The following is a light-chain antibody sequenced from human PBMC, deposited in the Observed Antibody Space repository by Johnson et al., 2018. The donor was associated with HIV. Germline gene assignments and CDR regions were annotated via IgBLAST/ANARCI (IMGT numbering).Light chain of an antibody. Sequence: QAVLTQPPSVSAAPGQKVTISCSGSSSNIGNNYVSWYQQLPGTAPKLLIYENNKRPSRIPARFSGSKSGPSATLGITGLWPEDEADNYCGTWDSSLSAPYVFGTGTKVTVL. CDR3: GTWDSSLSAPYV. J-gene: IGLJ1*01. CDR2: ENN. CDR1: SSNIGNNY. V-gene: IGLV1-51*01.